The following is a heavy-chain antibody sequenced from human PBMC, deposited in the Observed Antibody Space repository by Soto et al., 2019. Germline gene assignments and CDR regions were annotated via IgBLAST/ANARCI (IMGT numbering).Heavy chain of an antibody. D-gene: IGHD7-27*01. V-gene: IGHV3-30*18. J-gene: IGHJ6*02. CDR1: GVTFSSYG. Sequence: PGGSLRLSCAASGVTFSSYGMHWVRPAPGKGLEWVAVISYDGSNKYYADSVKGRFTISRDNSKNTLYLQMNSLRAEDTAVYYCAKDLLGPGRAYGMDVWGQGTTVTVSS. CDR3: AKDLLGPGRAYGMDV. CDR2: ISYDGSNK.